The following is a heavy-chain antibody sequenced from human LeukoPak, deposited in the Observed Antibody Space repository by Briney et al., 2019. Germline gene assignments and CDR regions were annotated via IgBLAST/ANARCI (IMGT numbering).Heavy chain of an antibody. CDR1: GFTFSSYG. D-gene: IGHD2-2*01. CDR3: AKDRLVWDIVVVPAGY. V-gene: IGHV3-30*02. CDR2: IRYDGSNK. Sequence: GGSLRLSCAASGFTFSSYGMHWVRQAPGKGLEWVAFIRYDGSNKYYADSVKGRFTISRDNSKNTLYLQMNSLRAEDTAVYYCAKDRLVWDIVVVPAGYWGQGTLVTVSS. J-gene: IGHJ4*02.